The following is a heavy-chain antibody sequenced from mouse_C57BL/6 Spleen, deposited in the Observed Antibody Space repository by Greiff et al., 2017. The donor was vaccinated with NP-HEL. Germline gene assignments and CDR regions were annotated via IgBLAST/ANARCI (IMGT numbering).Heavy chain of an antibody. J-gene: IGHJ2*01. Sequence: QVQLQQSGAELVRPGTSVKMSCKASGYTFTNYWIGWAKQRPGHGLAWIGDIYPGGGYTNYNEKFKGKATLTADKSSSTAYMQFSSLTSEDSAIYYCARSTTVVPYYFDYWGQGTTLTVSA. CDR3: ARSTTVVPYYFDY. V-gene: IGHV1-63*01. CDR2: IYPGGGYT. CDR1: GYTFTNYW. D-gene: IGHD1-1*01.